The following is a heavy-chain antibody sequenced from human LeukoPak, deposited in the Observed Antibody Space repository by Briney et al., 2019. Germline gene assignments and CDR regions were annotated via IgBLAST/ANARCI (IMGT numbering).Heavy chain of an antibody. CDR2: ISASGGNT. Sequence: PGGSLRLSCAASGFTFSNYAMSWVRQAPGKGLEGVSSISASGGNTYYADSVRGRFTISRDNSKNTLYLQMNSLRAEDTAVYYCASPYSSNYYYFDYWGQGTLVTVSS. CDR1: GFTFSNYA. CDR3: ASPYSSNYYYFDY. J-gene: IGHJ4*02. D-gene: IGHD6-13*01. V-gene: IGHV3-23*01.